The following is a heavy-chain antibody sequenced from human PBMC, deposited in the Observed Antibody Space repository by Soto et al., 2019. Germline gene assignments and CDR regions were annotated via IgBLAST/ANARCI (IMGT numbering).Heavy chain of an antibody. CDR2: ISAYNCNT. CDR3: ARDRSIAAAGTYGY. V-gene: IGHV1-18*01. Sequence: QVQLVQSGAEVKKPGASVKVSCKASGYTFTSYGISWVRQAPGQGLEWMGWISAYNCNTNYAQKLHGRVTMTTDTSTSTANMELRSLRSDDTAVYYCARDRSIAAAGTYGYWGQGTLVTVSS. CDR1: GYTFTSYG. J-gene: IGHJ4*02. D-gene: IGHD6-13*01.